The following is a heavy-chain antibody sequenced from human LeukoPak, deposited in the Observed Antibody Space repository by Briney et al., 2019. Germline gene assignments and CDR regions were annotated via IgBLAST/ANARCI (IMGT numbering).Heavy chain of an antibody. CDR1: GYTFIGYY. CDR2: INPNSGGI. CDR3: ARVLFSGIPDWFDP. D-gene: IGHD2-21*01. J-gene: IGHJ5*02. V-gene: IGHV1-2*02. Sequence: ASVKVSCKASGYTFIGYYIHWVRQAPGQRLEWVGWINPNSGGIKYAQKFQGRVTMTRDTSVSTAYMELKRLTSDDTAVYYCARVLFSGIPDWFDPWGQGTLVTVPS.